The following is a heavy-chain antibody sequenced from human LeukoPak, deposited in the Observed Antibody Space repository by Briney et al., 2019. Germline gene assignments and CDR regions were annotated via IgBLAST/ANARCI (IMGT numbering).Heavy chain of an antibody. CDR2: IRPNSGGT. CDR3: ARDQHRYYYYYYMDV. CDR1: GYTFGAYY. Sequence: ASVKVSCKASGYTFGAYYMYWVRQAPGQGLEWMGWIRPNSGGTNYTQKFQGRVTMTRDTPINTAYMELSRLTSDDTAVYYCARDQHRYYYYYYMDVWGKGTTVTVSS. J-gene: IGHJ6*03. V-gene: IGHV1-2*02.